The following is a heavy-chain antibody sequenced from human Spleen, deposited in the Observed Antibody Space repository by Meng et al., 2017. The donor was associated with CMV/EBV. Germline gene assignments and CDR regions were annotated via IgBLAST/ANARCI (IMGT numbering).Heavy chain of an antibody. CDR2: ISGSGGST. CDR1: GFTFSSYA. CDR3: AKEDCSSTSCYWPYYYGMDV. Sequence: GRSLRLSCAASGFTFSSYAMSWVRQAPGKGLEWVSAISGSGGSTYYADSVKGRFTISRDNSKNTLYLQMNSLRAEDTAVYYCAKEDCSSTSCYWPYYYGMDVWGQGTTVTVSS. V-gene: IGHV3-23*01. J-gene: IGHJ6*02. D-gene: IGHD2-2*01.